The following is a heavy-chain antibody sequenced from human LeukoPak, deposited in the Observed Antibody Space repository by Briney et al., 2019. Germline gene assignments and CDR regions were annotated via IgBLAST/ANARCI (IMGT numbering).Heavy chain of an antibody. Sequence: SETLSLTCTVSGYSISSGYYWGWIRQPPGKGLEWIGSIYHSGSTYYNPSLKSRVTISVDTSKNQFSLKLSSVTAADTAVYYCARLHRFIAAARMNWFDPWGQGTLVTVSS. D-gene: IGHD6-13*01. CDR2: IYHSGST. V-gene: IGHV4-38-2*02. CDR3: ARLHRFIAAARMNWFDP. CDR1: GYSISSGYY. J-gene: IGHJ5*02.